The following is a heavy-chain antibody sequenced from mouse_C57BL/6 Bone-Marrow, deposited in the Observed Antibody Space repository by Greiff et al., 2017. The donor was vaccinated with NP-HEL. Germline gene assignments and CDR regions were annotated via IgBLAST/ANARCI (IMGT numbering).Heavy chain of an antibody. D-gene: IGHD2-1*01. CDR1: GYTFTSYW. CDR2: IHPSDSDT. J-gene: IGHJ3*01. CDR3: AIHGNYGVAWFAY. V-gene: IGHV1-74*01. Sequence: QVQLQQPGAELVKPGASVKVSCKASGYTFTSYWMHWVKQRPGQGLEWIGRIHPSDSDTNYTQKFKGKATLTVDKSSSTAYMLLSSLTSEDSAVYDCAIHGNYGVAWFAYWGQGTLVTVSA.